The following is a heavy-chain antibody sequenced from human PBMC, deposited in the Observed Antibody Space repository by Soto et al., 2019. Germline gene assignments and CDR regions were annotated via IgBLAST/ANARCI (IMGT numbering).Heavy chain of an antibody. CDR1: GFTFRTFT. J-gene: IGHJ5*01. V-gene: IGHV3-23*01. CDR2: IIGGDGDK. CDR3: AKDRDPDGIWTFDS. D-gene: IGHD3-9*01. Sequence: EVQLLEHGGQLVQPGESLRLSCAASGFTFRTFTMNWVRQAPGKGLEWVSGIIGGDGDKFYSDSVKGRFTISRDNSKDMLFLQMSRLRVDDTAVYYCAKDRDPDGIWTFDSWGQGTLVTVSS.